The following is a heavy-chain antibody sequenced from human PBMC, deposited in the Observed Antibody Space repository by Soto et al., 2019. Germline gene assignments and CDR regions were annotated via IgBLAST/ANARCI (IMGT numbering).Heavy chain of an antibody. D-gene: IGHD1-20*01. CDR3: ARGSMYNWNQSPPDS. CDR2: ISYDGSNK. J-gene: IGHJ4*02. CDR1: GFTFKTYT. Sequence: GGSLRLSCAGSGFTFKTYTFHWGRQPLGKGLEWVAVISYDGSNKYYADSVKGRFTVSRDNSKSTLFLQMNSLTPEDTAVYYCARGSMYNWNQSPPDSWGQGTLVTVSS. V-gene: IGHV3-30-3*01.